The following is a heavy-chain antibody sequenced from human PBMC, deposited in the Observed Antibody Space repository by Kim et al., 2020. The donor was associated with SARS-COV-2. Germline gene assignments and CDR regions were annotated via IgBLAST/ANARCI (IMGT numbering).Heavy chain of an antibody. J-gene: IGHJ6*02. Sequence: DPGKGRFTISRDNSRNTLYLQMNNLRAEDTALYYCAKGYYGSGTSRGMDVWGQGTTVTVSS. CDR3: AKGYYGSGTSRGMDV. D-gene: IGHD3-10*01. V-gene: IGHV3-23*01.